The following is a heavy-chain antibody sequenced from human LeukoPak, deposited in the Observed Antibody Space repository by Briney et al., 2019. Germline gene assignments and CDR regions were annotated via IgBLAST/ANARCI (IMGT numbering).Heavy chain of an antibody. D-gene: IGHD3-9*01. V-gene: IGHV4-59*13. CDR1: GGPISSYY. Sequence: SETLSLTCTVSGGPISSYYWSWIRQPPGKGLEWIGYFYYSGSTNYNPSLKSRVTISVDTSKNQFSLKLSSVTAADTAVYYCARISLTGYAPISGYFDYWGQGTLVTVSS. CDR2: FYYSGST. CDR3: ARISLTGYAPISGYFDY. J-gene: IGHJ4*02.